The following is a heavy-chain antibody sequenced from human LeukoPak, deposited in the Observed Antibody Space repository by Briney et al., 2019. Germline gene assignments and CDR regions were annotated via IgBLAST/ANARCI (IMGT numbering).Heavy chain of an antibody. CDR1: GYSFIGYY. Sequence: GASVMVFSRASGYSFIGYYLHWVRQPPGQGREGVGWINPSNGIINYAQTVQRTVTMTRDTTISTAYMDLSSVRSQYTAMYFCARGDQWLVLYFQQAMDVWGQGTTVTVSS. CDR2: INPSNGII. D-gene: IGHD6-19*01. V-gene: IGHV1-2*02. CDR3: ARGDQWLVLYFQQAMDV. J-gene: IGHJ6*02.